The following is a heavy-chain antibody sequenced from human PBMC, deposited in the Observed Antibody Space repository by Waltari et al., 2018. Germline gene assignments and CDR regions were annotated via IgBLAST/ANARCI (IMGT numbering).Heavy chain of an antibody. CDR2: SYYSGST. CDR1: GGSISSSSYY. J-gene: IGHJ4*02. D-gene: IGHD1-26*01. CDR3: ASGVGATHIDY. V-gene: IGHV4-39*01. Sequence: QLQLQESGPGLVKPSETLSLTCTVSGGSISSSSYYWGWIRQPPGKGLEWIGGSYYSGSTYHNPSLKGRVTVSVDTSKNQFSLKLSSVTAADTAVYYCASGVGATHIDYWGQGTLVTVSS.